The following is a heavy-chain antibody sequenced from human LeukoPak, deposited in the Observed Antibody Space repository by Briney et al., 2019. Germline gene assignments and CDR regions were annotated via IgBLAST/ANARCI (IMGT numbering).Heavy chain of an antibody. Sequence: SETLSLTCTVSGGSISSSSYYWGWIRQPPGRGLEWIGYIYYSGSTNYNPSLKSRVTISVDTSKNQFSLKLSSVTAADTAVYYCAREKGIVGATRAFDIWGQGTMVTVSS. CDR1: GGSISSSSYY. CDR2: IYYSGST. J-gene: IGHJ3*02. V-gene: IGHV4-61*01. CDR3: AREKGIVGATRAFDI. D-gene: IGHD1-26*01.